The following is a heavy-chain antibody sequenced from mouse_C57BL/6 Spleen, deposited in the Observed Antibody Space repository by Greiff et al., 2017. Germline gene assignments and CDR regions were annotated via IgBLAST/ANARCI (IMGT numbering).Heavy chain of an antibody. D-gene: IGHD4-1*01. J-gene: IGHJ4*01. V-gene: IGHV7-1*01. CDR2: SRNKANDYTT. CDR3: AKANWDDYYAMDY. CDR1: GFTFSDFY. Sequence: EVQLVESGGGLVQSGRSLRLSCATSGFTFSDFYMEWVRQAPGTGLEWIAASRNKANDYTTEYSASVKGRFIVSRDTSQSILYLQMNALRAEDTAMYYCAKANWDDYYAMDYWGQGTSVTVSS.